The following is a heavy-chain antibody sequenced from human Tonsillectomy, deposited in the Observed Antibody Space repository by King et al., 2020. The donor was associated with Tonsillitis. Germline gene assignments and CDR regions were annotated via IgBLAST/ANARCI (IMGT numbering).Heavy chain of an antibody. CDR1: GGSFSGYY. Sequence: VQLPQWGEGLLKPSETLSLTCAVYGGSFSGYYWSWVRQPPGKGLEWIGEINHSGSTNYNPPLKSRITMSVDTSKNQFSLKLSSMTAADTGVYYCSYLLGFGVEGVDVWGQGTTVTVSS. CDR2: INHSGST. V-gene: IGHV4-34*01. CDR3: SYLLGFGVEGVDV. J-gene: IGHJ6*01. D-gene: IGHD3-10*01.